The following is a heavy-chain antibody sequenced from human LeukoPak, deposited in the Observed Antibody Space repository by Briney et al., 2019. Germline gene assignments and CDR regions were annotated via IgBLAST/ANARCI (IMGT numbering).Heavy chain of an antibody. CDR2: IYYSGST. CDR3: ARHSSGYSEYLDY. Sequence: PSETLSLTCTVSGGSISSYYWSWIRQPPGKGLEWIGYIYYSGSTNYNPSLKSRVTISVDTSKNQFSLKLSSVTAADTAVYYCARHSSGYSEYLDYWGQGTLVTVSS. J-gene: IGHJ4*02. D-gene: IGHD3-22*01. CDR1: GGSISSYY. V-gene: IGHV4-59*08.